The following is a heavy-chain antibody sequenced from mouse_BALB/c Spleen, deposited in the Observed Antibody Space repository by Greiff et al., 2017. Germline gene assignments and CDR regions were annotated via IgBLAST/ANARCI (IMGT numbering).Heavy chain of an antibody. CDR2: ISSGSSTI. CDR3: ARSGLLQAWFAY. CDR1: GFTFSSFG. D-gene: IGHD2-3*01. V-gene: IGHV5-17*02. J-gene: IGHJ3*01. Sequence: EVKLMESGGGLVQPGGSRKLSCAASGFTFSSFGMHWVRQAPEKGLEWVAYISSGSSTIYYADTVKGRFTISRDNPKNTLFLQMTSLRSEDTAMYYCARSGLLQAWFAYWGQGTLVTVSA.